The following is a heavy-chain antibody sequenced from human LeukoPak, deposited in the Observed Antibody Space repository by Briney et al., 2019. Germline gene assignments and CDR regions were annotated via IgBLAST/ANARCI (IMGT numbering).Heavy chain of an antibody. CDR3: ARGIPQWPARVDY. V-gene: IGHV4-59*08. CDR1: GGSISTYY. CDR2: IYYSGST. J-gene: IGHJ4*02. D-gene: IGHD6-19*01. Sequence: PSETLSLTCTVSGGSISTYYWSWIRQPPGKGLEWIGSIYYSGSTNYNPSLKSRVTISVDTSKNQFSLKLSSVTAADTAVYYCARGIPQWPARVDYWGQGTLVTVSS.